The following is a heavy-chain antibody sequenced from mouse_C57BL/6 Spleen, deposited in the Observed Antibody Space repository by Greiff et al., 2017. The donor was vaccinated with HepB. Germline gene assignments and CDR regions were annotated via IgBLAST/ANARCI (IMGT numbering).Heavy chain of an antibody. CDR2: INPSDGGT. CDR3: AMGGITTEVAWFDY. D-gene: IGHD1-1*01. V-gene: IGHV1-53*01. J-gene: IGHJ2*01. Sequence: QVQLQQPGTELVKPGASVKLSCKASGYTFTSYWIHWVKQRPGQGLEWIGNINPSDGGTNYNEKFKSKATLTVDKSSSTAYMQLSSLTSADSAVYDCAMGGITTEVAWFDYWGQGTTLTVSA. CDR1: GYTFTSYW.